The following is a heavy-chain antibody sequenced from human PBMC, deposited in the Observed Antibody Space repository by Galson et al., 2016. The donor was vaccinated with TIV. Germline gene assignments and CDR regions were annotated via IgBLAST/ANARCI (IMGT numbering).Heavy chain of an antibody. CDR2: INPTSGGT. D-gene: IGHD3-16*01. CDR3: ARDQSMIGDYYFDL. V-gene: IGHV1-2*04. J-gene: IGHJ2*01. Sequence: SVKVSCKASGFNFSDYYFHWVRQAPGQGLEWMGWINPTSGGTKYAQKFQAWVTLTRDTSINTAHMGMSRLKSDDTAVYFCARDQSMIGDYYFDLWGRGTLVTVSS. CDR1: GFNFSDYY.